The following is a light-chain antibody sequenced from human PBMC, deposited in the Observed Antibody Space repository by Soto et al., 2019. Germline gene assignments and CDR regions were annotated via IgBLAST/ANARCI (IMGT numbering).Light chain of an antibody. V-gene: IGKV3-20*01. J-gene: IGKJ3*01. CDR2: GAS. CDR3: QQYSTSPPEFT. Sequence: EIVLTQSPGTLSVSPGERVTLSCRASQSVSSNYLAWYQQRPGQAPRLLIFGASYRATGIPHRFSGSGSGTDFTLTISRLEPEDFAVYYCQQYSTSPPEFTFGPGTKVDSK. CDR1: QSVSSNY.